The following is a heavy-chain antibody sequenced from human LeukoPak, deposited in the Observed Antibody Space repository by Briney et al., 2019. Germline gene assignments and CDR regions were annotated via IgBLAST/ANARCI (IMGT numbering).Heavy chain of an antibody. CDR2: LNPSGGST. CDR1: GYTFTSYY. D-gene: IGHD3-3*01. J-gene: IGHJ6*04. Sequence: ASVKVSCKASGYTFTSYYMHWVRQAPGQGLEWMGILNPSGGSTSYAQKFQGRVTMTRDTSTSTVYMELSSLRSDDTAVYYCARGGDDFWSGPPSDVDVWGKGTTVTVSS. V-gene: IGHV1-46*01. CDR3: ARGGDDFWSGPPSDVDV.